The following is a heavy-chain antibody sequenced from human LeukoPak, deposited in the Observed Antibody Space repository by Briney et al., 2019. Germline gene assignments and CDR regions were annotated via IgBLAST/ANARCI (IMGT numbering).Heavy chain of an antibody. CDR1: GGSISSDSYY. CDR2: IYSSGST. V-gene: IGHV4-61*02. Sequence: SETLSLTCTVSGGSISSDSYYWSWIRQPAGKGLEWIGRIYSSGSTDYNSYLQSRVIISLDTSKNQFSLKLTSVTAADTALYYCARGGWSLDYWGQGTLVTVSS. D-gene: IGHD6-19*01. CDR3: ARGGWSLDY. J-gene: IGHJ4*02.